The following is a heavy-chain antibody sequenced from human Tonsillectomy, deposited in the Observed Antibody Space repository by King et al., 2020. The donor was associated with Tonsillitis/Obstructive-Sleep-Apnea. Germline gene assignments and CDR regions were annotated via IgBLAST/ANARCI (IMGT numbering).Heavy chain of an antibody. CDR2: MSYDGTNR. CDR1: RFTFSSYA. CDR3: ARGAYSRSYSPDAFDI. V-gene: IGHV3-30*04. J-gene: IGHJ3*02. D-gene: IGHD1-26*01. Sequence: VQLVESGGGVVQPGRSLRLSCAASRFTFSSYAMNWVRQVPGKGLEGVAVMSYDGTNRYYADSVKGRFNISRENYNNRLYLQIHSLRAEDTAVYYCARGAYSRSYSPDAFDIWGQGTMVTVSS.